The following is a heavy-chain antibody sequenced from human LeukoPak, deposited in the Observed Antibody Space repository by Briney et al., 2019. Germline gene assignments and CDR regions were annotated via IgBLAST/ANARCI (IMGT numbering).Heavy chain of an antibody. Sequence: PGGSLRLSCAASGFTVSSNYMSWVRQAPGKGLEGVSVIYSGGSTYYAHSVKGRFTISRDNSKTTLYLQMHSLRAEHTAVYYCARATTLQDGFDYWGQGTLVTVSS. CDR3: ARATTLQDGFDY. D-gene: IGHD1-1*01. J-gene: IGHJ4*02. CDR1: GFTVSSNY. CDR2: IYSGGST. V-gene: IGHV3-53*01.